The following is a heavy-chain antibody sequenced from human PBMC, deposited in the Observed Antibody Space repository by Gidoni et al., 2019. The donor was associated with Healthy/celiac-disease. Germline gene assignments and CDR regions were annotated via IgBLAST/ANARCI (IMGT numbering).Heavy chain of an antibody. Sequence: QVQLQESGPGLVRPSQPLSLTCTGPGGPISSGSPYWSWIRQPAGKGLEWIGRIYTSGSTNYNPSLKSRVTISVDTSKNQFSLKLSSVTAADTAVYYCARVEGYDYYDMDFWGQGTTVTVSS. CDR2: IYTSGST. CDR3: ARVEGYDYYDMDF. CDR1: GGPISSGSPY. V-gene: IGHV4-61*02. J-gene: IGHJ6*02.